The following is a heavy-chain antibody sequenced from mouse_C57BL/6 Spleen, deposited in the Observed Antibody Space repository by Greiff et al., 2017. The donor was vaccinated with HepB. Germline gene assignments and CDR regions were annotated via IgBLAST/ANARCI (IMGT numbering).Heavy chain of an antibody. J-gene: IGHJ3*01. CDR2: ISDGGSYT. Sequence: EVQGVESGGGLVKPGGSLKLSCAASGFTFSSYAMSWVRQTPEKRLEWVATISDGGSYTYYPDNVKGRFTISRDNAKNNLYLQMSHLKSEDTAMYDCARRVYYDYDGFAYRGQGTLVTVSA. CDR1: GFTFSSYA. V-gene: IGHV5-4*01. CDR3: ARRVYYDYDGFAY. D-gene: IGHD2-4*01.